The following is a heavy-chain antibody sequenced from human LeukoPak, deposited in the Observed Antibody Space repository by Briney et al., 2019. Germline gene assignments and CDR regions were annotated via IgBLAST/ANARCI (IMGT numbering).Heavy chain of an antibody. CDR3: AREGGYSYGALDY. J-gene: IGHJ4*02. Sequence: GGSLRLSCAASGFTFSSYSMNWVRQVPGKGLEWVSFISSSRSYIYYADSVKGRFTISRDNAKNSLYLQMNSLRAEDTAVYYCAREGGYSYGALDYWGQETLVTVSS. D-gene: IGHD5-18*01. V-gene: IGHV3-21*01. CDR1: GFTFSSYS. CDR2: ISSSRSYI.